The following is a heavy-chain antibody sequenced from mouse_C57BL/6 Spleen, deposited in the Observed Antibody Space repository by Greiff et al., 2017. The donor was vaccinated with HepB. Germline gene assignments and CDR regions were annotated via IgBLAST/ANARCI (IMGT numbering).Heavy chain of an antibody. V-gene: IGHV1-15*01. D-gene: IGHD4-1*01. J-gene: IGHJ2*01. CDR1: GYTFTDYE. Sequence: QVQLQQSGAELVRPGASVTLSCKASGYTFTDYEMHWVKQTPVHGLEWIGAIDPETGGTAYNQKFKGKAILTADKSSSTAYMELRSLPSEDSAVYSCTRKLPGPGFDYWGKAPLSQSPQ. CDR3: TRKLPGPGFDY. CDR2: IDPETGGT.